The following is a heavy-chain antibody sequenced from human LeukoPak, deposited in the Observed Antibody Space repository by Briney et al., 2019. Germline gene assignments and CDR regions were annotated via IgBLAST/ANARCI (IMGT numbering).Heavy chain of an antibody. D-gene: IGHD3-10*01. Sequence: PSGTLSLTCTVSGGSISSSNYWSWIRQPPGKGLEWIGEINHSGSTNYNPSLKSRVTISVDTSKNQFSLKLSSVTAADTAVYYCARWTPLLWFGELSRDWFDPWGQGTLVTVSS. J-gene: IGHJ5*02. V-gene: IGHV4-4*02. CDR3: ARWTPLLWFGELSRDWFDP. CDR2: INHSGST. CDR1: GGSISSSNY.